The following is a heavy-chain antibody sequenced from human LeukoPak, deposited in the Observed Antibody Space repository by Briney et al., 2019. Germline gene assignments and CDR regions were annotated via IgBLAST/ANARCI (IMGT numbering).Heavy chain of an antibody. D-gene: IGHD5-18*01. Sequence: GGSLRLSCAVSGFTFSNSWMSWVRQAPGKGREWVGNIKQDGSETYYVASVMGRFSISRDNAKNSLFLQMSSLRAEDTAVYYCAREQGKWVRGYNYGSNPDYWGQGTLVTVSS. J-gene: IGHJ4*02. CDR1: GFTFSNSW. CDR3: AREQGKWVRGYNYGSNPDY. V-gene: IGHV3-7*01. CDR2: IKQDGSET.